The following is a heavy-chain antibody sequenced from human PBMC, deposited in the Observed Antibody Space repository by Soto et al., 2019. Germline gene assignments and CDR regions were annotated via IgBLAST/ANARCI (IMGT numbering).Heavy chain of an antibody. CDR2: IYYSGST. CDR1: GGSISSYY. CDR3: ARRYGTLFDY. J-gene: IGHJ4*02. Sequence: QVQLQESGPGLVKPSETLSLTCTVSGGSISSYYWSWIRQPPGKGLEWIGYIYYSGSTNYNTSLKSRVTISVDTSKNQFSLKLSSVTAADTAVYYCARRYGTLFDYWGQGTLVTVSS. D-gene: IGHD4-17*01. V-gene: IGHV4-59*08.